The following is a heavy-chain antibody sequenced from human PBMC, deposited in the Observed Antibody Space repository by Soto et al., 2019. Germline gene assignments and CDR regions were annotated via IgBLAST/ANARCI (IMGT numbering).Heavy chain of an antibody. V-gene: IGHV2-70*01. Sequence: SGPTLVNPTQTLTLTCTFSGFSLSTSGMCVSWIRQPPGKALEWLALIDWDDDKYYSTSLKTTLTISKHTSKNQVVLTMTNMDPVDTATYYCARIPAPYELVVGLGYYGMDVWGQGTTVTVSS. CDR2: IDWDDDK. D-gene: IGHD2-15*01. CDR1: GFSLSTSGMC. CDR3: ARIPAPYELVVGLGYYGMDV. J-gene: IGHJ6*02.